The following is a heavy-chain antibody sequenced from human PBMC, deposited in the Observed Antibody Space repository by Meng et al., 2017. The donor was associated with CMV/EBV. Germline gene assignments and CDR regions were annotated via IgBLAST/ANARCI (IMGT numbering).Heavy chain of an antibody. D-gene: IGHD6-13*01. Sequence: SETLSLTCTVSGGSISNYYWSWIRQPPGKGLERIGYIYYSGNTDYNPSLKSRVTISLDTSKNQFSLKLSSVTAADTAIYYCARSEQLLVYLYWGQGTLVTVSS. CDR2: IYYSGNT. J-gene: IGHJ4*02. V-gene: IGHV4-59*01. CDR1: GGSISNYY. CDR3: ARSEQLLVYLY.